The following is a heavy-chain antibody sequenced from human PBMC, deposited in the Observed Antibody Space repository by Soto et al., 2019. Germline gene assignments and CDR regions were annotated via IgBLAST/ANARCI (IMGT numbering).Heavy chain of an antibody. J-gene: IGHJ4*02. V-gene: IGHV4-59*08. CDR2: IYYSGST. CDR1: GGSISSYY. D-gene: IGHD6-13*01. CDR3: ARHPGQQLVFDY. Sequence: SETLSLTCTVSGGSISSYYWSWIRQPPGKGLEWIGYIYYSGSTNYNPSLKSRVTISVDTSKNQFSLKLSSVTAADTAVYYCARHPGQQLVFDYWGQGTLVTVSS.